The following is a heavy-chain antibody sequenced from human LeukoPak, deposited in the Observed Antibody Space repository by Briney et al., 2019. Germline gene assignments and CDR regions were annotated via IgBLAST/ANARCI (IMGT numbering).Heavy chain of an antibody. CDR2: ISGSGGST. CDR1: GFTFSSYA. CDR3: AKDQVGAAAGTFDY. V-gene: IGHV3-23*01. Sequence: GGSLRLSCAASGFTFSSYAMSWVRQAPGKGLEWVSAISGSGGSTYYADSVKGRFTISRDNSKKTLSLQMNSLRAEDTAVYYCAKDQVGAAAGTFDYWGQGTLVTVSS. D-gene: IGHD6-13*01. J-gene: IGHJ4*02.